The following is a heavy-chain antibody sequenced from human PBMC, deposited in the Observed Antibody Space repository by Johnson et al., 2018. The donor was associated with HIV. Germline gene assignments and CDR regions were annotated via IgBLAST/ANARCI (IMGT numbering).Heavy chain of an antibody. D-gene: IGHD1-26*01. CDR1: GFTVSSNY. CDR3: AKEESGSFLAFDF. J-gene: IGHJ3*01. V-gene: IGHV3-23*04. Sequence: EQLVESGGGLVQPGGSLRLSCAASGFTVSSNYMSWVRQAPGKGLEWVSAISGSGGSTYYADSVKGRFTISRDNSRDTLHLQMNSLRPEDTAVYHCAKEESGSFLAFDFWGQGTMVTVSS. CDR2: ISGSGGST.